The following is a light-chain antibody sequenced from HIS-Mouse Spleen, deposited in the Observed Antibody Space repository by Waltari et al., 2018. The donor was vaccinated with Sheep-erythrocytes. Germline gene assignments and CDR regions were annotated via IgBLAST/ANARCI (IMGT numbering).Light chain of an antibody. CDR3: CSYAGSYNHV. CDR2: DVS. V-gene: IGLV2-11*01. CDR1: SSDVGGYNY. J-gene: IGLJ1*01. Sequence: QSALTQPRPVSGSPGQSVTIPCTGTSSDVGGYNYVSWYHQHPGKAPKLMIYDVSKRPSGVPDRFSGSKSGNTASLTISGLQAEDEADYYCCSYAGSYNHVFATGTKVTVL.